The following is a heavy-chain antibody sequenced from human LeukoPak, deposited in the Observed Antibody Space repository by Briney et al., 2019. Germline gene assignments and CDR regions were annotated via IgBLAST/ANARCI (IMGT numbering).Heavy chain of an antibody. CDR1: GFTFSSYW. Sequence: PGGSLRLSCAASGFTFSSYWMTWVRQAPGKGLEWVANIKQDGTEIFYVDSVKGRFTISRDNAETSVYLQMNSLRDEDTAVYYCARVGYCSGVGCQGRDWFDPWGQGTRVIVSS. D-gene: IGHD2-15*01. J-gene: IGHJ5*02. CDR3: ARVGYCSGVGCQGRDWFDP. CDR2: IKQDGTEI. V-gene: IGHV3-7*01.